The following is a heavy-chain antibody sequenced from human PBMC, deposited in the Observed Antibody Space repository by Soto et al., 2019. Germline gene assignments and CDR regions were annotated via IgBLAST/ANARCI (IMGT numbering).Heavy chain of an antibody. CDR1: GGTFSSYA. CDR3: ARETGAAVNDDGMDF. Sequence: QVQLVQSWAEVNKPGSSVKVSCKASGGTFSSYAISWVRQAPGQGLEWMGGIIPIFGTANYAQKFQGRVTITADESTSTDYMELISLRSEDTAVYYCARETGAAVNDDGMDFWGQGTTVTVSS. CDR2: IIPIFGTA. D-gene: IGHD7-27*01. J-gene: IGHJ6*02. V-gene: IGHV1-69*12.